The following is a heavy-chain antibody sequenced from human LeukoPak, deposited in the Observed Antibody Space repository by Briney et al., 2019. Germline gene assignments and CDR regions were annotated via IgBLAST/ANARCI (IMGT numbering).Heavy chain of an antibody. Sequence: ASVKVSCKASGYTFTSYGISWVRQAPGQGLEWMGWISAYNGNTNYAQKLQGRVTMTTDTSTSTAYMELRSLRSDDTDVYYCARQGVATIGYYYYGMDVWGQGTTVTVSS. D-gene: IGHD5-12*01. J-gene: IGHJ6*02. CDR3: ARQGVATIGYYYYGMDV. CDR1: GYTFTSYG. V-gene: IGHV1-18*01. CDR2: ISAYNGNT.